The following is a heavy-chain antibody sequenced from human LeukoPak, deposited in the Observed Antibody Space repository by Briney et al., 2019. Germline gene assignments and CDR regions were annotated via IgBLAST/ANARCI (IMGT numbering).Heavy chain of an antibody. Sequence: ASVKVSCKASGYTFTSYGISWVRQAPGQGLEWMGWISACNGNTNYAQKLQGRVTMTTDTSTSTAYMELSSLRSEDTAVYYCARGGGGPFLYYFDCWGQGTLVTVSS. CDR1: GYTFTSYG. D-gene: IGHD2/OR15-2a*01. CDR2: ISACNGNT. J-gene: IGHJ4*02. CDR3: ARGGGGPFLYYFDC. V-gene: IGHV1-18*01.